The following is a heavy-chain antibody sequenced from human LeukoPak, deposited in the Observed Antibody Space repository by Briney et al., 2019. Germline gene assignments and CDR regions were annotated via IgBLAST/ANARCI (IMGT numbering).Heavy chain of an antibody. D-gene: IGHD6-13*01. CDR3: ASLSSYYYYMDV. Sequence: SETPSLTCTVSGGSISSGDYYWSWIRQPPGKGLEWIGYIYYSGSTYYNPSLKSRVTISVDTSKNQFSLKLSSVTAADTAVYYCASLSSYYYYMDVWGKGTTVTVSS. V-gene: IGHV4-30-4*08. J-gene: IGHJ6*03. CDR2: IYYSGST. CDR1: GGSISSGDYY.